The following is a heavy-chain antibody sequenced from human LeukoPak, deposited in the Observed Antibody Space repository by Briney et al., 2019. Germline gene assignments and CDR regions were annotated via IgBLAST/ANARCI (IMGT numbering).Heavy chain of an antibody. CDR2: ISAYNGNT. J-gene: IGHJ6*03. Sequence: GASVKVSCKASGYTFTSYGISWVRQAPGQGLEWMGWISAYNGNTNYAQKVQGRVTMTTDTSTSTAYMELRSLRSDDTAVYYCARGGSWFSIYYYYYMDVWGKGTTVTVSS. V-gene: IGHV1-18*01. D-gene: IGHD2-15*01. CDR1: GYTFTSYG. CDR3: ARGGSWFSIYYYYYMDV.